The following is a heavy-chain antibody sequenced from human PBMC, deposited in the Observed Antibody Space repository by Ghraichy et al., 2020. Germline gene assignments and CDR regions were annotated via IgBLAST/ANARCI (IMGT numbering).Heavy chain of an antibody. CDR1: GGSISSYY. D-gene: IGHD4-11*01. CDR3: ARVTRLQIYYYGMDV. CDR2: IYYSGST. V-gene: IGHV4-59*01. Sequence: SETLSLTCTVSGGSISSYYWSWIRQPPGKGLEWIGYIYYSGSTNYNPSLKSRVTISVDTSKNQFSLKLSSVTAADTAVYYCARVTRLQIYYYGMDVWGQGTTVTVSS. J-gene: IGHJ6*02.